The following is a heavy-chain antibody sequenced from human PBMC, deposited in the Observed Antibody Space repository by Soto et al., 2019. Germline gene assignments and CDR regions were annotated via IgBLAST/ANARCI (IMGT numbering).Heavy chain of an antibody. CDR2: IIPIFGTA. V-gene: IGHV1-69*13. CDR3: ASSPQVTIFGVVTTRWFDP. D-gene: IGHD3-3*01. CDR1: GGTFSSYA. Sequence: ASVKVSCKASGGTFSSYAISWVRQAPGQGLEWMGGIIPIFGTANYAQKFQGRVTITADESTSTAYMELSSLRSEDTAVYYCASSPQVTIFGVVTTRWFDPWGQGTLVTVSS. J-gene: IGHJ5*02.